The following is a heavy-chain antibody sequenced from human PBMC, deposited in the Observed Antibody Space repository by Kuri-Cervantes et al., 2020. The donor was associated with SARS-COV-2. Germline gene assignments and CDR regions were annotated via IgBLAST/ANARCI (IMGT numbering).Heavy chain of an antibody. D-gene: IGHD1-26*01. J-gene: IGHJ3*02. CDR3: ASSPAQWELRALDI. Sequence: GESLKISCAASGFTFSSYAMSWVRQAPGKGLEWVSAISGSGGSTYYADSVKGRFTISRDNSKNTLYLQMNSLRAEDTALYYCASSPAQWELRALDIWGQRTMVTVSS. V-gene: IGHV3-23*01. CDR2: ISGSGGST. CDR1: GFTFSSYA.